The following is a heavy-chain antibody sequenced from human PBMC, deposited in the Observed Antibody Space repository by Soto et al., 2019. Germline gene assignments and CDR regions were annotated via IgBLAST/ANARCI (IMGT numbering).Heavy chain of an antibody. J-gene: IGHJ4*02. D-gene: IGHD1-20*01. V-gene: IGHV3-7*01. CDR3: VRENNGGPEF. Sequence: GGSLRLSCAASGFTFSIYSMNWVRQAPGKGLEWVANINEDGSKKHHVDSVKGRFTISRDNAKHSLYLQLNSLRTEDTAIYYCVRENNGGPEFWGQGTMVTVSS. CDR2: INEDGSKK. CDR1: GFTFSIYS.